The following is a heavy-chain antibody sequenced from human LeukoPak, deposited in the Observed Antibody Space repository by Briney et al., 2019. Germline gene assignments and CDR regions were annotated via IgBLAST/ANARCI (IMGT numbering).Heavy chain of an antibody. V-gene: IGHV4-34*01. CDR3: ARRRRWHSPRRQNYYDSSGYYYPFDY. D-gene: IGHD3-22*01. Sequence: AELLTLTCAVYGGSLSGYYWSWIRQPPGKGLEWMGEINHSGSTNYNPSLESRVTISVDTSKDQFSLKLSTVTAAHTAVYYCARRRRWHSPRRQNYYDSSGYYYPFDYWGQGTLVTVSS. J-gene: IGHJ4*02. CDR2: INHSGST. CDR1: GGSLSGYY.